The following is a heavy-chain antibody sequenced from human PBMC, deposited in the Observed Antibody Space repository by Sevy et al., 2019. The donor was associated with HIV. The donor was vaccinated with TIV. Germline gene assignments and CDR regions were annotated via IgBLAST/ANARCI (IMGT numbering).Heavy chain of an antibody. CDR2: INWNGGDT. CDR3: ARDGGNYNYYYYMDV. J-gene: IGHJ6*03. CDR1: GFTFDDYG. V-gene: IGHV3-20*04. D-gene: IGHD1-26*01. Sequence: GGSLRLSCAASGFTFDDYGMSWVRQVPGKGLEWVSGINWNGGDTGYADSVKGRFTISRDNAKNSLYLQMNSLRAEDAALYYCARDGGNYNYYYYMDVWGKRTTVTVSS.